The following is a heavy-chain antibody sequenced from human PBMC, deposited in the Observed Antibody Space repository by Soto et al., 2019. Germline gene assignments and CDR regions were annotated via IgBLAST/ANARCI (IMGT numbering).Heavy chain of an antibody. D-gene: IGHD3-16*02. CDR3: ARERPSSYYYGMDV. Sequence: GASVKVSCKAPGYTFTSYGISWVRQAPGQGLEWMGWISAYNGNTNYAQKLQGRVTMTTDTSTSTAYMELRSLRSDDTAVYYCARERPSSYYYGMDVWGQGTTVTSP. CDR1: GYTFTSYG. CDR2: ISAYNGNT. J-gene: IGHJ6*02. V-gene: IGHV1-18*01.